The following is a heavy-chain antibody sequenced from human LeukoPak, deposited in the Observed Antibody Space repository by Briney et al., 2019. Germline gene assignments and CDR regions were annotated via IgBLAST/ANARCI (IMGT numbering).Heavy chain of an antibody. V-gene: IGHV1-18*04. CDR3: ARSWGGSSWYFYFDY. D-gene: IGHD6-13*01. Sequence: GASVKVSCKASGYTFTSYGISWVRQAPGQGLEWMGWISAYNGNTNYAQKLQGRVTMTTDTSTSTAYMELRSLRSDDTAVYCCARSWGGSSWYFYFDYWGQGTLVTVSS. CDR2: ISAYNGNT. CDR1: GYTFTSYG. J-gene: IGHJ4*02.